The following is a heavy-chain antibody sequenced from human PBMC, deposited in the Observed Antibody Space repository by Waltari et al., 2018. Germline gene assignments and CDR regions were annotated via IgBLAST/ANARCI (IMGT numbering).Heavy chain of an antibody. Sequence: QVQLVQSGAEVKKPGASVKVSCKASGYTFTSYDINWVRQATGQGLEWMGWGNPNSGNTGYAQKFQGRVTITRNTSISTAYMELSSLKAEDTAVYYCARDHRGSGSYLDAFDIWGQGTMVTVSS. CDR3: ARDHRGSGSYLDAFDI. J-gene: IGHJ3*02. V-gene: IGHV1-8*03. D-gene: IGHD1-26*01. CDR2: GNPNSGNT. CDR1: GYTFTSYD.